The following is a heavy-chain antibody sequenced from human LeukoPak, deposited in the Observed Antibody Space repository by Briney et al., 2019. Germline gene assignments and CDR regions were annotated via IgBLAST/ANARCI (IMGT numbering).Heavy chain of an antibody. CDR3: ARDRELERRAFDI. Sequence: GASVKVSCKASGYTFTSYYMHWVRQAPGQGLEWMGIINPSGGSTSYAQKFQGRVTMTRDMSTSTVYMELSSLRSEDTAVYYCARDRELERRAFDIWGQGTMVTVSS. CDR2: INPSGGST. CDR1: GYTFTSYY. V-gene: IGHV1-46*01. J-gene: IGHJ3*02. D-gene: IGHD1-1*01.